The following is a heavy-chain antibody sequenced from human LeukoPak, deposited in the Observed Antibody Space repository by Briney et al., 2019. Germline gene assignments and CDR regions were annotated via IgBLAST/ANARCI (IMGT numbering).Heavy chain of an antibody. J-gene: IGHJ6*03. D-gene: IGHD4-17*01. Sequence: ASVKVSCKASGYTFTSYGISWVRQAPGQGLEWMGWISAYNGNTNYAQKLQGRVTMTTDTSTSTAYMDLRGLRSDDTAVYYCARVNYGDYGVYYYYMDVWGKETTVTVSS. CDR1: GYTFTSYG. CDR2: ISAYNGNT. CDR3: ARVNYGDYGVYYYYMDV. V-gene: IGHV1-18*01.